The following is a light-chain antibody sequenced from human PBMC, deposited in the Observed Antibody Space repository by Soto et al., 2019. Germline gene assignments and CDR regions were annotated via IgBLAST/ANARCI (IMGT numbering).Light chain of an antibody. Sequence: QSALTQPRSVSGSPGQSVTISCIGTSSDVGGYNYVSWYQQHPGKAPKLMIYDVSERPSGVPDRLSGSKSGNTASLTISGLQAEDEADYYCCSYAGTYWVFGGGTKLTVL. CDR3: CSYAGTYWV. J-gene: IGLJ3*02. V-gene: IGLV2-11*01. CDR1: SSDVGGYNY. CDR2: DVS.